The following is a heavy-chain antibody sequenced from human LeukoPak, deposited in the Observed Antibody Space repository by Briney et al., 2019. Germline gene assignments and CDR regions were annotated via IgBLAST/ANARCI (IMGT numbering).Heavy chain of an antibody. J-gene: IGHJ4*02. Sequence: GGSLRLSCAASGFTFSSYSMNWVRQAPGKGLEWVSSISSSSSYIYYADSVKGRFTISRDNAKNSLYLQMNSLRAEDTAVYYCARGMWLGYVLYGSDYWGQGTLVTVSS. CDR1: GFTFSSYS. CDR3: ARGMWLGYVLYGSDY. V-gene: IGHV3-21*01. D-gene: IGHD5-12*01. CDR2: ISSSSSYI.